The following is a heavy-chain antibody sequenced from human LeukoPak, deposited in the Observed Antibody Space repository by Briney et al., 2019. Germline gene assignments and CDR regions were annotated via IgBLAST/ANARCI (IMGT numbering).Heavy chain of an antibody. CDR1: GFTFSSYW. J-gene: IGHJ6*03. V-gene: IGHV3-7*01. CDR3: ARWAAMVQFYYYYYYMDV. CDR2: IKQDGSEK. Sequence: GGSLRLSCAASGFTFSSYWMSWVRQAPGKGLEWVANIKQDGSEKYYVDSVKGRFTISRDNAKNSLYLQMNSLRAEDTAVYYCARWAAMVQFYYYYYYMDVWGKGTTVTISS. D-gene: IGHD5-18*01.